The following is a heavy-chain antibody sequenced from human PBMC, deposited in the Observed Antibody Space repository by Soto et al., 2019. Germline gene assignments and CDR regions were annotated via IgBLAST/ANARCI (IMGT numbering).Heavy chain of an antibody. CDR1: MFPFSSYR. D-gene: IGHD2-2*01. J-gene: IGHJ6*02. V-gene: IGHV3-21*01. Sequence: VGSLRLACAASMFPFSSYRMNGVRQAPGKGLEWVSSISSSSSYIYYADSVKGRFTIPRDNAKNSLYLQMSSLRSEDTAIYYSARENQPRGLYFHYYGADVWGQGTTVTVSS. CDR3: ARENQPRGLYFHYYGADV. CDR2: ISSSSSYI.